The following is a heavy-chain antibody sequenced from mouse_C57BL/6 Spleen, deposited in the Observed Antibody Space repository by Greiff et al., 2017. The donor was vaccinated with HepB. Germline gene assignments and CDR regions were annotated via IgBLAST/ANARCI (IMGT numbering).Heavy chain of an antibody. V-gene: IGHV1-66*01. J-gene: IGHJ3*01. CDR3: AREGTAQALFAY. Sequence: QVQLQQSGPELVKPGASVKISCKASGYSFTSYYIHWVKQRPGQGLEWIGWIYPGSGNTKYNEKFKGKATLTADTSSSTAHMQLSSLTSEDSAVYYCAREGTAQALFAYWGQGTLVTVSA. CDR2: IYPGSGNT. CDR1: GYSFTSYY. D-gene: IGHD3-2*02.